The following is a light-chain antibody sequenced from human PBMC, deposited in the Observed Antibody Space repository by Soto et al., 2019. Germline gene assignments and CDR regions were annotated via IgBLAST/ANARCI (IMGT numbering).Light chain of an antibody. Sequence: EIVLTQSPGTLSLSPGERATLSCRASQSVTGSHLAWYQQQPGQAPRLLMYGASSRATGIPVRFSGSGSGTDFTITISRVEPEDFAVYYGQQYGSASWTFGQGNKVEI. V-gene: IGKV3-20*01. J-gene: IGKJ1*01. CDR1: QSVTGSH. CDR3: QQYGSASWT. CDR2: GAS.